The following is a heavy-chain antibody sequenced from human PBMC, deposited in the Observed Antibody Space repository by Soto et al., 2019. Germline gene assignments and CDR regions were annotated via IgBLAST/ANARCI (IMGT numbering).Heavy chain of an antibody. CDR1: GFTFSNAW. J-gene: IGHJ4*02. V-gene: IGHV3-15*01. CDR3: TTDNTAYCGGDCYSRPDY. Sequence: PGGSLRLSCAASGFTFSNAWMSWVRQAPGKGLEWVGRIKSKTDGGTTDYAAPVKGRFTISRDDSKNTLYLQMNSLKTEDTAVYYCTTDNTAYCGGDCYSRPDYWGQGTPVTVSS. CDR2: IKSKTDGGTT. D-gene: IGHD2-21*02.